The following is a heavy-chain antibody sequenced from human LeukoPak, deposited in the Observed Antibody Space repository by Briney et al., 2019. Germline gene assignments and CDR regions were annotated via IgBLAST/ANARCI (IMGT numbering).Heavy chain of an antibody. V-gene: IGHV3-21*01. J-gene: IGHJ4*02. CDR1: GFTFSNVW. D-gene: IGHD6-19*01. CDR2: ISSSSSYI. CDR3: ARDLGGYSSGWLDY. Sequence: PGGSLRLSCAASGFTFSNVWMSWVRQAPGKGLEWVSSISSSSSYIYYADSVKGRFTISRDNAKNSLYLQMNSLRAEDTAVYYCARDLGGYSSGWLDYWGQGTLVTVSS.